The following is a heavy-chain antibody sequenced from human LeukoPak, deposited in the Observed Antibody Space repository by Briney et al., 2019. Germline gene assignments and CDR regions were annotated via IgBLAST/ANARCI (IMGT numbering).Heavy chain of an antibody. CDR2: INPSGGST. D-gene: IGHD6-13*01. J-gene: IGHJ4*02. CDR3: ARDNKERQLGGC. CDR1: GYTFTSYG. Sequence: ASVKVSCKASGYTFTSYGISWVRQAPGQGLGWVGLINPSGGSTSYAQKFKGRVTMTRDTSTSTVYMELSSLRSDDTAVYYCARDNKERQLGGCWGQGTLVTVSS. V-gene: IGHV1-46*01.